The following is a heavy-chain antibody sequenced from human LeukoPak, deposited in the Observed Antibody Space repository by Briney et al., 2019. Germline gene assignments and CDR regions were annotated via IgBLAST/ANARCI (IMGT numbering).Heavy chain of an antibody. CDR1: GFTFSSYS. CDR2: ISSSGTYV. V-gene: IGHV3-21*01. J-gene: IGHJ3*02. D-gene: IGHD3-9*01. Sequence: KPGGSLRLSCAASGFTFSSYSMNWVRQAPGKGLEWVSSISSSGTYVYYADSVKGRFTISRGNAKNSLSLQMNSLRADDAAVYYCARASSKQLAGYLPDGFDIWGQGTMVTVSS. CDR3: ARASSKQLAGYLPDGFDI.